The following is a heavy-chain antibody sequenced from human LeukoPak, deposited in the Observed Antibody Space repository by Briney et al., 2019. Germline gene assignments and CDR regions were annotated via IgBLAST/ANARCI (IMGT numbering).Heavy chain of an antibody. V-gene: IGHV1-69*05. CDR2: IIPIFGTA. CDR3: ARAAPQIGSGWYSPFDY. D-gene: IGHD6-19*01. Sequence: ASVKVSCKASGGTFSSYAISWVRQAPGQGLEWMGGIIPIFGTANYAQKFQGRVTITTDESTSTAYMELSSLRSEDTAVYYCARAAPQIGSGWYSPFDYWGQGTLVTVSS. J-gene: IGHJ4*02. CDR1: GGTFSSYA.